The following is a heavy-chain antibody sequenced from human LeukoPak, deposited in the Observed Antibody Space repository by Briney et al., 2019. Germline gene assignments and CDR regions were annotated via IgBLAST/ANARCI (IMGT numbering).Heavy chain of an antibody. Sequence: PSETLSLTCTVSGGSISSSSYYWGWIRQPPGKGLEWIGSIYYSGSTYYNPSLKSRVTISVDTSKNQFSLKLSSVTAADTAVYYCARVGGPPYYYDSSGYYLDYWGQGTLVTVSS. J-gene: IGHJ4*02. CDR3: ARVGGPPYYYDSSGYYLDY. V-gene: IGHV4-39*07. CDR1: GGSISSSSYY. CDR2: IYYSGST. D-gene: IGHD3-22*01.